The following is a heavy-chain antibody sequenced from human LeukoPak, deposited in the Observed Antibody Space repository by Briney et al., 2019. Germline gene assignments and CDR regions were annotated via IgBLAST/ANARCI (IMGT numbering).Heavy chain of an antibody. CDR1: GGSIISGGYS. Sequence: HSETLSLTCAVSGGSIISGGYSWSWIRQPPGKGLEWIGYIYHSGSTYYNPSLKSRVTISVDRSKNQFSLKLSSVTAADTAVYYCARSITRNWFDPWGQGTLVTVSS. CDR2: IYHSGST. CDR3: ARSITRNWFDP. J-gene: IGHJ5*02. D-gene: IGHD3-10*01. V-gene: IGHV4-30-2*01.